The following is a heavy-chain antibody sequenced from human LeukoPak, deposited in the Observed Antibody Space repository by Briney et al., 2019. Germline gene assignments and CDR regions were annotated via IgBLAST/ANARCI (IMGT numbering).Heavy chain of an antibody. Sequence: ASVKVSCKASGYTFTSYDINWVRQAPGQGLEWMGRINPNSGGTNYAQKFQGRVTMTRDTSISTAYMELSRLRSDDTAVYYCARGYDFWSGDYWGQGTLVTVSS. CDR1: GYTFTSYD. D-gene: IGHD3-3*01. J-gene: IGHJ4*02. CDR3: ARGYDFWSGDY. V-gene: IGHV1-2*06. CDR2: INPNSGGT.